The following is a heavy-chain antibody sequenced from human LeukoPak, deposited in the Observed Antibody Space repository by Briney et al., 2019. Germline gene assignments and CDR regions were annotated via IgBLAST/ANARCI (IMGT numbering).Heavy chain of an antibody. Sequence: PGGSLRLSCAASGFTFSSYAMSWVRQTPGKGLEWVSAISSSDGSTYYADSVKGRFTISRDNSKNTLYLQMNSLRVEDTAVYYCAKDYSFDYWGQGTLATVSS. J-gene: IGHJ4*02. CDR3: AKDYSFDY. CDR2: ISSSDGST. D-gene: IGHD2-21*01. V-gene: IGHV3-23*01. CDR1: GFTFSSYA.